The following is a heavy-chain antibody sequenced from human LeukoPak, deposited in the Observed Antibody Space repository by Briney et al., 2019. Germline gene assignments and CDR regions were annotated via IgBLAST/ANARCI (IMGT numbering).Heavy chain of an antibody. V-gene: IGHV3-23*01. D-gene: IGHD3-9*01. CDR3: AKVRNYDILTGYFPNNWFDP. CDR1: GFTFSRYA. CDR2: ISGSGGST. J-gene: IGHJ5*02. Sequence: GGSLRLSCAASGFTFSRYAMSWVRQAPGKGLEWVSAISGSGGSTYYADSVKSRFTISRDNSKNTLYLQMNSLRAEDTAVYYCAKVRNYDILTGYFPNNWFDPWGQGTLVTVSS.